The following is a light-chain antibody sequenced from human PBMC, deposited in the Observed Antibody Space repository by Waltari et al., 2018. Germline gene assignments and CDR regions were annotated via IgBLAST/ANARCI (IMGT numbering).Light chain of an antibody. V-gene: IGKV3-15*01. CDR3: QQYNNWPGT. CDR1: QSVGSN. Sequence: EILMTQSPATLSVSPGERATVTCRASQSVGSNLAWYQHKPGQSPRLLIYPASTTAAGIPARFSGSGSGTEFTLTISSLQSEDFAIYYCQQYNNWPGTFGQGTMVEIK. J-gene: IGKJ1*01. CDR2: PAS.